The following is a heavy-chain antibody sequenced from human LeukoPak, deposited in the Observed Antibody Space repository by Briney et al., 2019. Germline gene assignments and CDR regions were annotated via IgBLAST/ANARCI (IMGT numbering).Heavy chain of an antibody. CDR1: GYTFTSYY. Sequence: ASVKVSCKASGYTFTSYYMHWVRQAPGQGLEWMGIINPSGGSTSYAQKFQGRVTITADKSTSTAYMELSSLRSEDTAVYYCARGLEREGADSGHMDYWGQGTLVTVSS. CDR2: INPSGGST. D-gene: IGHD1-26*01. CDR3: ARGLEREGADSGHMDY. J-gene: IGHJ4*02. V-gene: IGHV1-46*01.